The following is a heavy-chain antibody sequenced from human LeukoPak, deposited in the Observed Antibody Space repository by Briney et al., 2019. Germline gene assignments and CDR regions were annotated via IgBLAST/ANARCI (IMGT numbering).Heavy chain of an antibody. V-gene: IGHV1-2*02. CDR2: INPKNDFT. CDR1: GYIFTDYH. J-gene: IGHJ5*02. D-gene: IGHD1-26*01. CDR3: ARMTWGVNWLDP. Sequence: ASVKVSCEASGYIFTDYHIHWVRQAPGQGLEYMGWINPKNDFTYYTQSFQGRVAMTRDTSMTTVYMELTSLKSDDTAVYYCARMTWGVNWLDPWGQGTLVTVSS.